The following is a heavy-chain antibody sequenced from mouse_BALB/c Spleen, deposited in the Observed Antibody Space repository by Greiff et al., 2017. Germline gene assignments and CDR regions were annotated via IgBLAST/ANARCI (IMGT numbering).Heavy chain of an antibody. Sequence: EVQRVESGGGLVKPGGSLKLSCAASGFTFSSYTMSWVRQTPEKRLEWVATISSGGSYTYYPDSVKGRFTISRDNAKNTLYLQMSSLKSEDTAMYYCTREGTTSLYYFDYWGQGTTLTVSS. CDR3: TREGTTSLYYFDY. V-gene: IGHV5-6-4*01. D-gene: IGHD1-1*01. CDR1: GFTFSSYT. CDR2: ISSGGSYT. J-gene: IGHJ2*01.